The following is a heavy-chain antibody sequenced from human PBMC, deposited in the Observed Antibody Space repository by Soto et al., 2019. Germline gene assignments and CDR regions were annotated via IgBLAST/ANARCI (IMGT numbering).Heavy chain of an antibody. D-gene: IGHD3-22*01. CDR2: ISYDGNHK. CDR1: GFTFSNYG. Sequence: QVQLVESGGGVVQPGRSLRLSCAASGFTFSNYGMHWVRQAPGKGLEWVALISYDGNHKYYADSVKGRFTISRDNSKNTLLQQMNSLIAGDRGVYYCAKWDDGGYFTFYYFDEIDVGGHGTTVTVSS. V-gene: IGHV3-30*18. J-gene: IGHJ6*02. CDR3: AKWDDGGYFTFYYFDEIDV.